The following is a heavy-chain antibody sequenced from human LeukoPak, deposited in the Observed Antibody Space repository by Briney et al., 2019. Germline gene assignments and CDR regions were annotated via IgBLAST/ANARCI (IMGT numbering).Heavy chain of an antibody. CDR3: ARDSPNSGSYSGHNWFDP. CDR2: INPNSGGT. D-gene: IGHD1-26*01. Sequence: EASVKVSCKASGYTFTGYYMHWVRQAPGQGLEWMGWINPNSGGTNYAQKFQGRVTMTRDTSISTAYMELSRLRSDDTAVYYCARDSPNSGSYSGHNWFDPWGQGTLVTVSS. CDR1: GYTFTGYY. J-gene: IGHJ5*02. V-gene: IGHV1-2*02.